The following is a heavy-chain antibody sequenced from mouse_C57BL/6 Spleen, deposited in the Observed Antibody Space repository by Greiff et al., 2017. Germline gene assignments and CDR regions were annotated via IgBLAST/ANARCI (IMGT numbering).Heavy chain of an antibody. V-gene: IGHV5-4*01. CDR2: ISDGGSYT. CDR3: AREGDYGGDYYAMDY. Sequence: EVQVVESGGGLVKPGGSLKLSCAASGFTFSSYAMSWVRQTPEKRLEWVATISDGGSYTYYPDNVKGRFTISRDNAKNNLYLQMSHLKSEDTAMYYCAREGDYGGDYYAMDYWGQGTSVTVSS. J-gene: IGHJ4*01. D-gene: IGHD2-4*01. CDR1: GFTFSSYA.